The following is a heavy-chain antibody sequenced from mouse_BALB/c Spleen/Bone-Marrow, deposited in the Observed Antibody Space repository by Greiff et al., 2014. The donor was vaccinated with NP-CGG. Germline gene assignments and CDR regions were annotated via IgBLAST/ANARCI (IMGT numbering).Heavy chain of an antibody. CDR1: GYTFTDYA. CDR2: ISTYSGNT. D-gene: IGHD1-1*01. J-gene: IGHJ4*01. CDR3: ARYGYGSSYYAMDY. V-gene: IGHV1-67*01. Sequence: QVQLQQSGPELVRPGVSAKISCKGSGYTFTDYAMHWVKQSHAKSLEWIGVISTYSGNTNYNQKFKGKATMTVDKSSSTAYMELARLTSEDSAIYYCARYGYGSSYYAMDYWGQGTSVTVSS.